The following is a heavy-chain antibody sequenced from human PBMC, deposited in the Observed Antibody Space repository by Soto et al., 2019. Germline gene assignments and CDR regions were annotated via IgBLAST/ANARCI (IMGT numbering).Heavy chain of an antibody. V-gene: IGHV2-26*01. Sequence: SGPTLVKPTETLTLTCTVSGFSLSNARMGVSWIRQPPGKALEWLAHIFSNDEKSYSTSLKSRLTISKDTSKSQVVLTMTNMDPVDTATYYCARTRADYYGSGSYLYYYYYYGMDVWGQGTTVTVSS. CDR2: IFSNDEK. J-gene: IGHJ6*02. CDR3: ARTRADYYGSGSYLYYYYYYGMDV. D-gene: IGHD3-10*01. CDR1: GFSLSNARMG.